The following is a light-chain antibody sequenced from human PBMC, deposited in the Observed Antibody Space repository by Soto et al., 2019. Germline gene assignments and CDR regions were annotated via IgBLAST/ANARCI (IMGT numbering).Light chain of an antibody. CDR3: QQSYSTPRT. Sequence: DIQMTQSPSSLSASVGDRVTITCRASQSISSYLNWYQQKPGQAPKLLIYAASSLQSGVPSRFSDSGSGTDFTLTISSLQPEDFATYYCQQSYSTPRTFGQGTKVEIK. J-gene: IGKJ1*01. CDR1: QSISSY. V-gene: IGKV1-39*01. CDR2: AAS.